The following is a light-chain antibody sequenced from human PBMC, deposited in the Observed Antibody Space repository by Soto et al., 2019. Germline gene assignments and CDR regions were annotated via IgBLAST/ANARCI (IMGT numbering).Light chain of an antibody. Sequence: QSVLTQPASVSGSPGQSITISCTGTSSDVGSYNPVSWYQQHPGKAPKLVIYEGSKRPSGVSNRFSGSKSGNTASLTISGLQAEDEADYYCCSYAGSSTFYVFGTGTKVTXL. V-gene: IGLV2-23*01. CDR1: SSDVGSYNP. CDR3: CSYAGSSTFYV. J-gene: IGLJ1*01. CDR2: EGS.